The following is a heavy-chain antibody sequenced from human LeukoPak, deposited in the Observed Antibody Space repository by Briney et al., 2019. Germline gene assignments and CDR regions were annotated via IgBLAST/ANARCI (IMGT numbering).Heavy chain of an antibody. CDR3: ARGGGLDV. CDR2: INHNGNVN. CDR1: EFTFSSYW. Sequence: GGSLRLSCAASEFTFSSYWMNWARQAPGKGLEWVASINHNGNVNYYVDSVKGRFTISRDNAKNSLYLQMSNLRAEDTAVYFCARGGGLDVWGQGATVTVSS. J-gene: IGHJ6*02. V-gene: IGHV3-7*03. D-gene: IGHD3-16*01.